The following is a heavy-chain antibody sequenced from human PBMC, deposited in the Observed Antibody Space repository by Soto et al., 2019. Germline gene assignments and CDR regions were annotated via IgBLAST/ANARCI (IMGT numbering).Heavy chain of an antibody. CDR2: IYYSGST. CDR1: GGSISSSSYY. D-gene: IGHD4-17*01. J-gene: IGHJ4*02. V-gene: IGHV4-39*01. Sequence: PSETLSLTCTVSGGSISSSSYYLGWIRQPPGKGLEWIGSIYYSGSTYYNPSLKSRVTISVDTSKNQFSLKLSSVTAADTAVYYCARRPTGYYGGNDLDYWGQGTLVTVSS. CDR3: ARRPTGYYGGNDLDY.